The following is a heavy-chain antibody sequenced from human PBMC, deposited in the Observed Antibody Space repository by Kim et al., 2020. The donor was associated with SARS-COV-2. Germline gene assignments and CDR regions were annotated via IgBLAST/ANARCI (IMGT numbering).Heavy chain of an antibody. Sequence: EKYYGASVRRRFTISRDNAKASLYLQMDSLRIEDTAVYDCVRDTAYYRLDYWGQGTLVTVSS. V-gene: IGHV3-7*01. CDR2: EK. J-gene: IGHJ4*02. CDR3: VRDTAYYRLDY. D-gene: IGHD3-10*01.